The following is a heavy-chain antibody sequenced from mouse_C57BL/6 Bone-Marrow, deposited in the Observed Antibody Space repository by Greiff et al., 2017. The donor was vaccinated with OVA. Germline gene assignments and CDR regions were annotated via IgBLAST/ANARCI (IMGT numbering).Heavy chain of an antibody. CDR2: IDPATGGT. D-gene: IGHD2-5*01. CDR3: TRDYSNYYAMDD. J-gene: IGHJ4*01. V-gene: IGHV1-15*01. CDR1: GYTFTDYE. Sequence: VQGEEPGAELVRPGASVTLSCKASGYTFTDYEMHWVKQTPVHGLEWIGAIDPATGGTAYNQKFKGQAILTADKSSSTAYMELSSLTSEDSSDCDGTRDYSNYYAMDDWGQGTSVTVSS.